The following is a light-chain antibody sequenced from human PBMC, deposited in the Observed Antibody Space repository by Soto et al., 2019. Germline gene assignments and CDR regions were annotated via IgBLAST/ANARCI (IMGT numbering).Light chain of an antibody. V-gene: IGKV3-20*01. CDR3: QQYGNTPVT. CDR2: GAS. J-gene: IGKJ1*01. Sequence: EIVMTQSPATLSVSPGERATLSCRASQSVSSSYLAWYQQKVGQAPRLLIYGASSRATGIPDRFSGSGSGTDFTLTISGLEPEDFAVYYCQQYGNTPVTFGQGTKVDIK. CDR1: QSVSSSY.